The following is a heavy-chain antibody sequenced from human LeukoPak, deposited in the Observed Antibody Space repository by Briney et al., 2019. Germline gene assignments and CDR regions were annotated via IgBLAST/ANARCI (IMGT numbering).Heavy chain of an antibody. J-gene: IGHJ6*02. CDR3: VKLTHKWNVDSGMDV. D-gene: IGHD1-1*01. V-gene: IGHV3-72*01. CDR1: GFTFSDRY. Sequence: GGSLRLSCAASGFTFSDRYMGWVRQAPGKGLEWVGRTRNKANSYTTEYAASVKGRFTISRDDSKNSLYLQMNSLKTEDTAVYYCVKLTHKWNVDSGMDVWGQGTTVTVSS. CDR2: TRNKANSYTT.